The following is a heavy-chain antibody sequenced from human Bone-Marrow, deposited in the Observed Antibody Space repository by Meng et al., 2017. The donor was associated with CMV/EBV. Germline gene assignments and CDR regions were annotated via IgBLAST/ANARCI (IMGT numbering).Heavy chain of an antibody. Sequence: ASVKVSCKASGYTFISYGISWVRQAPGQGLEWMGWINPNSGGTNYAQKFQGRVTMTRDTSISTAYMELSRLRSDDTAVYYCARGYGGTVNPTIGYYYYGTDVWGQGTTVTVSS. J-gene: IGHJ6*02. CDR2: INPNSGGT. CDR1: GYTFISYG. D-gene: IGHD3-16*01. CDR3: ARGYGGTVNPTIGYYYYGTDV. V-gene: IGHV1-2*02.